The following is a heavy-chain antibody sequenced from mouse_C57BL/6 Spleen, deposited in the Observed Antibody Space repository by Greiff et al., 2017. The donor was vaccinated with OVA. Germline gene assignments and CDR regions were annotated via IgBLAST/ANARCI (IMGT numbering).Heavy chain of an antibody. CDR1: GYTFTSYW. CDR2: INPSSGYT. CDR3: ARLLETWFAY. J-gene: IGHJ3*01. V-gene: IGHV1-7*01. D-gene: IGHD3-3*01. Sequence: QVQLQQSGAELAKPGASVKLSCKASGYTFTSYWMHWVKQRPGQGLEWIGYINPSSGYTKYNQKFKDKATLTADKPSSTAYMQLSSLTYEDSAVYYCARLLETWFAYWGQGTLVTVSA.